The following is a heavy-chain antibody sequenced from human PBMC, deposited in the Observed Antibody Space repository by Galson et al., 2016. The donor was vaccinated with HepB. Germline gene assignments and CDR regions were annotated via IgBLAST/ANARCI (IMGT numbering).Heavy chain of an antibody. J-gene: IGHJ4*01. D-gene: IGHD3-22*01. CDR1: GYTLTNNQ. Sequence: SVKVSCKASGYTLTNNQMHWVRQAPGRGLEWMGIINPSGGGTRYAEKFQGRITMTRDTSTSTVFLELSSLRSEDTDVYYCARSGTMNFNASIGYRLPGKLDFGGHGTLVTVS. V-gene: IGHV1-46*01. CDR2: INPSGGGT. CDR3: ARSGTMNFNASIGYRLPGKLDF.